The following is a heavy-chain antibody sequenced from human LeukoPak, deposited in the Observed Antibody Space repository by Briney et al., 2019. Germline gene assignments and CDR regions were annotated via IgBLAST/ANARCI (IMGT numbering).Heavy chain of an antibody. V-gene: IGHV3-11*01. J-gene: IGHJ2*01. CDR3: ARRIVVVTARNWYFDL. Sequence: GGSLRLSCAASGFTFSDYYMSWIRQAPGKGLEWVSYISSSGSTIYYADSVKGRFTISRDNAKNSLYLQMNSLRAEDTAVYHCARRIVVVTARNWYFDLWGRGTLVTVSS. CDR2: ISSSGSTI. D-gene: IGHD2-21*02. CDR1: GFTFSDYY.